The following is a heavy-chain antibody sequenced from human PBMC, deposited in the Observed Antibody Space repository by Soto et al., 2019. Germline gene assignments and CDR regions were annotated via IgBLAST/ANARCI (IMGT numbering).Heavy chain of an antibody. CDR3: TRVGGYYGDYPNFDY. D-gene: IGHD4-17*01. CDR2: IYYSGST. J-gene: IGHJ4*02. Sequence: SVTLSLPCSVSRSSIRSYYWSWIRQPPGKGLEWIGNIYYSGSTNYNPSLKSRVIISVDSSKSQFSLRLNSLTAPDTAVYYCTRVGGYYGDYPNFDYWGQGALVTVSS. CDR1: RSSIRSYY. V-gene: IGHV4-59*01.